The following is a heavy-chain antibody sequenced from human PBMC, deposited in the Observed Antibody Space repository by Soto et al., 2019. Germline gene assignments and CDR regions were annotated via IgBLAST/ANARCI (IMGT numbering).Heavy chain of an antibody. D-gene: IGHD7-27*01. CDR1: GFILNNYA. CDR2: IGGTDGDSDGVP. V-gene: IGHV3-23*01. Sequence: VQLLESGGDLVQPGGSLRLSCVASGFILNNYAMSWVRQAPGKGLEWVSTIGGTDGDSDGVPWYEDSVKGRSTISRYSAANSLFLHMDNLRAEDSALYFCVKRGRNWGAFDFWGQGTTVVVSS. J-gene: IGHJ3*01. CDR3: VKRGRNWGAFDF.